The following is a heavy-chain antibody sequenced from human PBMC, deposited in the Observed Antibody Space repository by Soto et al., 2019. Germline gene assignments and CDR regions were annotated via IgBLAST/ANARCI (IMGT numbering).Heavy chain of an antibody. CDR2: IYYNGNT. Sequence: SETLSLTCTVSGGSISSGGYYWSWIRQHPGKGLEWIGYIYYNGNTYYNPSLKSRVSISLDTSKNQFSLNLRSAAAADTAVYYCAGGSSKSWFDPWGQGTLVTVSS. CDR1: GGSISSGGYY. V-gene: IGHV4-31*03. D-gene: IGHD6-6*01. CDR3: AGGSSKSWFDP. J-gene: IGHJ5*02.